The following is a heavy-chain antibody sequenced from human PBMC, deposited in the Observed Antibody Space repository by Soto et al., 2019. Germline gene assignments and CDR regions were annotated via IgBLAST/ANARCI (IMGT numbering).Heavy chain of an antibody. CDR1: GYTFTSYA. CDR2: INAGNGNT. V-gene: IGHV1-3*01. Sequence: ASVKVSCKASGYTFTSYAMHWVRQAPGQRLKWMGWINAGNGNTKYSQKFQGRVTITRDTSASTAYMELSSLRSEDTAVYYCARDGGAYCSGGSCYYYGMDVWGQGTTVTVSS. J-gene: IGHJ6*02. D-gene: IGHD2-15*01. CDR3: ARDGGAYCSGGSCYYYGMDV.